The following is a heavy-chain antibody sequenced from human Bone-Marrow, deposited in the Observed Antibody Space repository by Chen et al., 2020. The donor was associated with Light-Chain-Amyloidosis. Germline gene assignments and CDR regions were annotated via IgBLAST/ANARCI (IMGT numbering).Heavy chain of an antibody. CDR2: ISDSGGNT. CDR1: GFSFNDYA. D-gene: IGHD3-22*01. Sequence: EVQLLESGGGLVRPGGSLRLSCAASGFSFNDYAMSWVRQAPGKGLAWVSDISDSGGNTNYADSVKGRFTISRDNSKNTLYLDMNSLRVDDTALYYCARDTYYYDNIDYYSWFDPWGQGTLVTVSS. CDR3: ARDTYYYDNIDYYSWFDP. J-gene: IGHJ5*02. V-gene: IGHV3-23*01.